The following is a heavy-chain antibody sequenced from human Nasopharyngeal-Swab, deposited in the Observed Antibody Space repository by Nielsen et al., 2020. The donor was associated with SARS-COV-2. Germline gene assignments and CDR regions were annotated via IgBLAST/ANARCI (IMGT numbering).Heavy chain of an antibody. Sequence: RGSLRLSCAASGFTFSSYAMSWVRQPPGKGLEWVSAISGSGGSTYYADSVKGRFTISRDNSKNTLYLQMNSLRAEDTAVYYCAKIGIVPAAMLPLAYFDYWGQGTLVTVSS. CDR1: GFTFSSYA. V-gene: IGHV3-23*01. J-gene: IGHJ4*02. D-gene: IGHD2-2*01. CDR2: ISGSGGST. CDR3: AKIGIVPAAMLPLAYFDY.